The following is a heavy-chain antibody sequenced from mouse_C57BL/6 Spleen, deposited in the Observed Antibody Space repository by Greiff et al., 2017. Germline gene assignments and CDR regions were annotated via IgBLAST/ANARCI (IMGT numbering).Heavy chain of an antibody. J-gene: IGHJ3*01. D-gene: IGHD3-2*02. V-gene: IGHV1-52*01. Sequence: QVQLKQPGAELVRPGSSVKLSCKASGYTFTSYWMHWVKQRPIQGLEWIGNIDPSDSETHYNQKFKDKATLTVDKSSSTAYMQLSSLTSEDSAVYYCARSAQATVPWFAYWGQGTLVTVSA. CDR2: IDPSDSET. CDR1: GYTFTSYW. CDR3: ARSAQATVPWFAY.